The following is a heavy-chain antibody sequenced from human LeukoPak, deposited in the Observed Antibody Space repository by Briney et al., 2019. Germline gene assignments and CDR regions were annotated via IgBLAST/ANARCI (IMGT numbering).Heavy chain of an antibody. J-gene: IGHJ3*02. V-gene: IGHV3-7*01. CDR3: AYGRWLQYHAFDI. CDR1: GFTFSSYW. Sequence: PGGXLRLSCAASGFTFSSYWMSWVRQAPGKGLEGVANIKQDGSEKYYVDSVKGRFTISRDNAKNSLYLQMNSLRAEDTAVYYCAYGRWLQYHAFDIWGQGTMVTVSS. CDR2: IKQDGSEK. D-gene: IGHD5-24*01.